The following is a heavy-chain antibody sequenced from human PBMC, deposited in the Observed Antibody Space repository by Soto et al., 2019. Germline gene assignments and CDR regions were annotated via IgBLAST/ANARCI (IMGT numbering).Heavy chain of an antibody. V-gene: IGHV3-23*01. J-gene: IGHJ4*02. Sequence: EVQLLESGGGLVQPGGSLRLSCAASGFTFSSYAMSWVRQAPGKGLEWVSAISGSGGSTYYADSVKGRFTISRENSKNTLYLQMNSLRAEDTAVYYCAKAPSSGGSCPIDPFDYWGQGTLDTVSS. CDR3: AKAPSSGGSCPIDPFDY. CDR2: ISGSGGST. CDR1: GFTFSSYA. D-gene: IGHD2-15*01.